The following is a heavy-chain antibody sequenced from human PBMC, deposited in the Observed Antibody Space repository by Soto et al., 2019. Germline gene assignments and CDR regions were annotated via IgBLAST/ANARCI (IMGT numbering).Heavy chain of an antibody. V-gene: IGHV3-23*01. J-gene: IGHJ4*02. Sequence: GGSLRLSCAASGFTFSSYAMSWVRQAPGKGLEWVSAISGNGGSTYYADSVKGRFTISRDISKNTLYLQMNSLRAEDTAVYYCASSFKSGWPYYFDYWGQGTLVTVSS. D-gene: IGHD6-19*01. CDR3: ASSFKSGWPYYFDY. CDR2: ISGNGGST. CDR1: GFTFSSYA.